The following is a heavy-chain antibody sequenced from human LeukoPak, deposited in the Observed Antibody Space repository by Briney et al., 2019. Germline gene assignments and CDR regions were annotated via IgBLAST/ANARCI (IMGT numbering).Heavy chain of an antibody. CDR2: IGAAGDT. V-gene: IGHV3-13*01. Sequence: GGSLRLSCAASGFTFSSNDMHWVRHVTGKGLEWVSVIGAAGDTYYPDSVRGRFTISREDAKNTLYLQMNSLRAGDTAVYYCARGYCSGGSCYSRYYYYGMDVWGQGTTVTVSS. CDR1: GFTFSSND. D-gene: IGHD2-15*01. CDR3: ARGYCSGGSCYSRYYYYGMDV. J-gene: IGHJ6*02.